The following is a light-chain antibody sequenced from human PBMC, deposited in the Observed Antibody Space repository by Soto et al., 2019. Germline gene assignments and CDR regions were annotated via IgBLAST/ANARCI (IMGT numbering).Light chain of an antibody. Sequence: QSVLTQPPSVSGAPGQRVTISCTGSSSNIGAGYDVHWYQQLPGTAPKLLIYGNSNRPSGVPDRFSGSKSGTSASLAITGLQAEDAADYYCQSYDSSLSAWLVFGTGTKVTVL. CDR1: SSNIGAGYD. V-gene: IGLV1-40*01. CDR2: GNS. CDR3: QSYDSSLSAWLV. J-gene: IGLJ1*01.